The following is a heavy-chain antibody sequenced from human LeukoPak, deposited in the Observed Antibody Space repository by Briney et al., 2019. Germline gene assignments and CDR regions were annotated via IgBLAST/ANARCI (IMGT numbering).Heavy chain of an antibody. D-gene: IGHD3-22*01. Sequence: SETLSLTCSVSGDSVSRSDSYWDWIRQPPGKGLEWIGTIYYSGRTYYSPSLKSRVTMSVGPSNNQFSLNLRSVTAADTAVYYCARRRYYDGSGYLEWGQGTLLSVSS. CDR2: IYYSGRT. CDR1: GDSVSRSDSY. CDR3: ARRRYYDGSGYLE. J-gene: IGHJ1*01. V-gene: IGHV4-39*01.